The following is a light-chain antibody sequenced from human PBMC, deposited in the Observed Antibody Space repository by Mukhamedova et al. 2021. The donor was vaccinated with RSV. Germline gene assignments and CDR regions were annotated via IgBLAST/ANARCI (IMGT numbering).Light chain of an antibody. CDR1: SSNIGNNY. J-gene: IGLJ3*02. CDR2: DNN. V-gene: IGLV1-51*01. CDR3: ATWDSGLKSGV. Sequence: GSSSNIGNNYVSWYQQLPGTVPKLVIYDNNKRPSGIPDRFSGSKSGTSATLAITGLQTGDEADYYCATWDSGLKSGVFGGGTKLTV.